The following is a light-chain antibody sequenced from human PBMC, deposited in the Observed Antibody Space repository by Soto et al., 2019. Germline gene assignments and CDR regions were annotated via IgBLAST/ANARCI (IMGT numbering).Light chain of an antibody. CDR1: SSVSSY. CDR2: DAS. Sequence: EIVLTQSPATLPLSPGERASLSCRASSSVSSYLAWYQQKPGQAPRLLIYDASNRATGIPARFSGSGSGTDFTLTISSREPEDFAVYYCQHRSNWPWTFGQGTKVEIK. V-gene: IGKV3-11*01. CDR3: QHRSNWPWT. J-gene: IGKJ1*01.